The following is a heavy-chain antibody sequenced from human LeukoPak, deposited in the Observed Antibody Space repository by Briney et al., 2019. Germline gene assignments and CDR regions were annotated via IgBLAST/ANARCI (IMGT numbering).Heavy chain of an antibody. V-gene: IGHV1-69*13. Sequence: SVKVSCKASGGNFYAISWVRQAPGQGLEWMGGIIPIFGTATYAQKFQGRVTITADESTSAAYMELSSLRSEDTAVYYCALRRGSGNYNWFDPWGQGTLVTVSS. CDR1: GGNFYA. D-gene: IGHD3-10*01. CDR3: ALRRGSGNYNWFDP. CDR2: IIPIFGTA. J-gene: IGHJ5*02.